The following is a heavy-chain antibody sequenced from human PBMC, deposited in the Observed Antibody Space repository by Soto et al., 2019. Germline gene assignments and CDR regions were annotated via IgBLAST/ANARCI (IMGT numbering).Heavy chain of an antibody. J-gene: IGHJ6*02. CDR2: ISAYNGNT. CDR1: GYTFTSYG. D-gene: IGHD3-3*01. Sequence: GASAKVSCKASGYTFTSYGISLVRQAPGQGLEWMGWISAYNGNTNYAQKLQGRVTMTTDTSTSTAYMELSSLRSEDTAVYYCATANPLRRFLEWYPGMDVWGQGTTVTVSS. V-gene: IGHV1-18*01. CDR3: ATANPLRRFLEWYPGMDV.